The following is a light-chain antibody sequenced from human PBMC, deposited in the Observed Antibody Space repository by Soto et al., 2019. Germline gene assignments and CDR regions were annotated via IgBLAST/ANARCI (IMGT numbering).Light chain of an antibody. CDR3: LQKYFYPFT. Sequence: AIQMTQSPSSLSASVGDRVTNTCRASQGIRNDLDWFQQKPGKAPKLLIYAASNLQSGVPARFSGSGSGTDFTLTIISLHPEDFATYYCLQKYFYPFTFGPGTKVDIK. CDR1: QGIRND. CDR2: AAS. V-gene: IGKV1-6*01. J-gene: IGKJ3*01.